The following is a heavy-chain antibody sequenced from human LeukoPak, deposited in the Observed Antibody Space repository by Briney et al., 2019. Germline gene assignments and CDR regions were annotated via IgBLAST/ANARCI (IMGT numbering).Heavy chain of an antibody. CDR1: GFTFDDYA. CDR3: AKDHDGDFGSGSYSY. Sequence: GGSLRLSCAASGFTFDDYAMHWVRQAPGKGLEWVSSISWDSGSIAYADPVKGRFTISRDNAENSLYLEMNSLRPEDTAFYYCAKDHDGDFGSGSYSYWGQGTLVTVSS. CDR2: ISWDSGSI. V-gene: IGHV3-9*01. J-gene: IGHJ4*02. D-gene: IGHD3-10*01.